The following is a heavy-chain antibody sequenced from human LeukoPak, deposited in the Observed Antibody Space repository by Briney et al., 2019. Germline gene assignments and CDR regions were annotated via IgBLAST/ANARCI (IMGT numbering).Heavy chain of an antibody. V-gene: IGHV3-23*01. CDR3: AKERRRSPTYYFGY. J-gene: IGHJ4*02. Sequence: GGSLRLSCAAAGCTFSNYAMSWVRQAPGKGLEWVSAISGSGADTYYADSVKGRFTISRDNSKNALYLQINSLRPEDRAIFFCAKERRRSPTYYFGYWGQGTLVTVSS. CDR1: GCTFSNYA. CDR2: ISGSGADT.